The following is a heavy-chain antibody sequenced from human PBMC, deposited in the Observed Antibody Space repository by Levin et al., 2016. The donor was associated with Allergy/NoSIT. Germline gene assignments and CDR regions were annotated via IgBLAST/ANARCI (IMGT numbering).Heavy chain of an antibody. J-gene: IGHJ3*01. CDR2: INPNYGST. CDR3: AKSRAAAPRQPFDV. D-gene: IGHD6-13*01. Sequence: ASVKVSCKASGYTFTGYYIHWVRQAPGQGLEWMGWINPNYGSTHYSPKFEDRITLTRDIPMRTAYVQFSSLRSDDTAIYYCAKSRAAAPRQPFDVWGQGSLVTVSS. CDR1: GYTFTGYY. V-gene: IGHV1-2*02.